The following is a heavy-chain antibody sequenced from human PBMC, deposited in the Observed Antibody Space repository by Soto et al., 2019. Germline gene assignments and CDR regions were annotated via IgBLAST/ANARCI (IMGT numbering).Heavy chain of an antibody. V-gene: IGHV3-11*06. CDR2: ISSSGAYT. CDR3: ARAKLVVEGRFDY. CDR1: GVSFRDYY. D-gene: IGHD3-22*01. Sequence: PGWCLRVSCAASGVSFRDYYVNWIRQAPGKGLEWISYISSSGAYTNYADSVRGRFTMSRDSAKNSLLLQMDGLRAEDTAVYYCARAKLVVEGRFDYWGQGTLVTVSS. J-gene: IGHJ4*02.